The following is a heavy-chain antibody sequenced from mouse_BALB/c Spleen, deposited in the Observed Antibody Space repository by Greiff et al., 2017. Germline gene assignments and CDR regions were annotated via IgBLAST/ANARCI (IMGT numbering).Heavy chain of an antibody. J-gene: IGHJ2*01. CDR2: ISYSGST. CDR3: ARLDYGSGY. V-gene: IGHV3-2*02. Sequence: EVQRVESGPGLVKPSQSLSLTCTVTGYSITSDYAWNWIRQFPGNKLEWMGYISYSGSTSYNPSLKSRISITRDTSKNQFFLQLNSVTTEDTATYYCARLDYGSGYWGQGTTLTVSS. CDR1: GYSITSDYA. D-gene: IGHD1-1*01.